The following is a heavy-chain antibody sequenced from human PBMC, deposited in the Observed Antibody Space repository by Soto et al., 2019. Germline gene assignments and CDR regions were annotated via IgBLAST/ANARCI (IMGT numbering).Heavy chain of an antibody. CDR2: ICHSGTT. Sequence: PSETLSLTCAVYGGSFSGYCWTWIRQSPGKGLEWIGEICHSGTTTYTPSLKSRITISVDTSKNQFSLSLSSVTAADTAVYYCARVQVRRGNGSGYLNGFDIWGQGTMVTVSS. CDR3: ARVQVRRGNGSGYLNGFDI. V-gene: IGHV4-34*01. J-gene: IGHJ3*02. D-gene: IGHD3-3*01. CDR1: GGSFSGYC.